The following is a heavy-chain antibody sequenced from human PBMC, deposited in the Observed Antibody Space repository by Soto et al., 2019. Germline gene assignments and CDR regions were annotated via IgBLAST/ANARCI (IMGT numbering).Heavy chain of an antibody. J-gene: IGHJ4*02. CDR3: AKGKQGSRWSIFVY. D-gene: IGHD6-13*01. Sequence: GGSLRLSCAASGFTLSSYAMSWVRQAPGKGLEWVSAISGSGGSTYYADSVKGRFTISRDNSKNTLYLQMNSLRAEDTAVYYCAKGKQGSRWSIFVYWGQGTLVTVSS. CDR1: GFTLSSYA. CDR2: ISGSGGST. V-gene: IGHV3-23*01.